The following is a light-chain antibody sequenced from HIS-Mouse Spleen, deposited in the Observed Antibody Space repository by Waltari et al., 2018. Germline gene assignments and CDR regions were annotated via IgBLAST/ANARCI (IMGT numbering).Light chain of an antibody. CDR3: QQYNNWPPGP. J-gene: IGKJ3*01. Sequence: EIVMTQSPATLSVSPGERATLSCRASQSVSSNLAWYQQEPGQAPRLLSYGASTSATGIPARFSGSGSGTEFTLTLSSLQSEDFAVYYCQQYNNWPPGPFGPGTKVDIK. CDR1: QSVSSN. CDR2: GAS. V-gene: IGKV3-15*01.